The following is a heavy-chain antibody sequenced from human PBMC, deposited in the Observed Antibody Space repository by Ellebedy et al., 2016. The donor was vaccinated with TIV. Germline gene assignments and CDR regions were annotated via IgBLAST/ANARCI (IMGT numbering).Heavy chain of an antibody. Sequence: GGSLRLXXRASGYSFTDYWIGWVRQLPGKGLEWMGIIYPSDSDTKYSPSFQGQVTISADKSISTAYLEWSSLRASDTAMYYCARHPLDGSDYFWGQGTLVTVSS. CDR3: ARHPLDGSDYF. CDR1: GYSFTDYW. V-gene: IGHV5-51*01. J-gene: IGHJ4*02. CDR2: IYPSDSDT. D-gene: IGHD2-21*02.